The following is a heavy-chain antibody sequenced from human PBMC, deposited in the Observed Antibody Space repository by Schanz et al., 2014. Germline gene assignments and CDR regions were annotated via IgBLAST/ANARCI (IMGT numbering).Heavy chain of an antibody. J-gene: IGHJ6*02. V-gene: IGHV4-31*03. CDR3: ARLPVGYGSGIWDV. D-gene: IGHD3-10*01. CDR2: IYYSGST. CDR1: GGSVSSGGDY. Sequence: QVQLQESGPGLVKPSQTLSLTCTVSGGSVSSGGDYWSWIRQHPGKGLEWIGYIYYSGSTYYNPALKSRVTISVDTSKNQFSLKLSSVTAADTAVYYCARLPVGYGSGIWDVWGQGTSVTVSS.